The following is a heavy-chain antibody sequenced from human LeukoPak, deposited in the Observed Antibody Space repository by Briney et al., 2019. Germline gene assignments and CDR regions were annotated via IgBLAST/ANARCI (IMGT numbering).Heavy chain of an antibody. CDR3: ARGLGRDQRAPLDAFDI. D-gene: IGHD6-19*01. CDR2: INPNSGGT. J-gene: IGHJ3*02. CDR1: GYTFTGYY. Sequence: ASVKVSCKASGYTFTGYYMHWVRQAPGQGLEWMGWINPNSGGTNYAQKFQGRVTMTRDTSISTAYMELSRLRSDDTAVYYCARGLGRDQRAPLDAFDIWGQGTMVTVSS. V-gene: IGHV1-2*02.